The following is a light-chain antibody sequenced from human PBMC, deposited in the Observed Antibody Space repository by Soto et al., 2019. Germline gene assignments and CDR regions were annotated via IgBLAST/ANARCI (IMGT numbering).Light chain of an antibody. CDR1: SSDVGSYNL. CDR3: CSYATSSTYV. J-gene: IGLJ1*01. V-gene: IGLV2-23*01. Sequence: QSVLTQPASVSGSHGQSITISCTGTSSDVGSYNLVSWYQQHPGKAPKLMIYEDTKRPSGVSDRFSGSKSGNTASLTISGLQAEDEADYYCCSYATSSTYVFGTGTKLTVL. CDR2: EDT.